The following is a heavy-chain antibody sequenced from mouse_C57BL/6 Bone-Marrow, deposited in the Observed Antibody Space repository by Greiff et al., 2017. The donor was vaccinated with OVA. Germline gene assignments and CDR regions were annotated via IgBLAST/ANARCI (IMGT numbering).Heavy chain of an antibody. CDR1: EYEFPSHD. V-gene: IGHV5-2*01. Sequence: EVHLVESGGGLVQPGESLKLSCESNEYEFPSHDMSWVRKTPEKRLELVAAINSDGGSTYYPDTMERRFIISRDNTKKTLYLQMSSLRSDDTALYYCARHGYYGSSYWYFDVWGTGTTVTVSS. CDR3: ARHGYYGSSYWYFDV. D-gene: IGHD1-1*01. CDR2: INSDGGST. J-gene: IGHJ1*03.